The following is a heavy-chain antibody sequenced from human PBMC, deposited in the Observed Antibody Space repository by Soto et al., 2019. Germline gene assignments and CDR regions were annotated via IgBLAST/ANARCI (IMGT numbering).Heavy chain of an antibody. J-gene: IGHJ5*02. D-gene: IGHD2-2*01. CDR2: IIPLFGGP. CDR3: ATITTSSWFKWFDP. Sequence: QVQLVQSGAEVKKPGSSVTVSCRASGGDFRSYAVNWVRQAPGQGVEWMGGIIPLFGGPNYAEKFKDRLTISADDSTGTVNMELRGLTSDDTATYYCATITTSSWFKWFDPWGQGTLVTVSS. V-gene: IGHV1-69*01. CDR1: GGDFRSYA.